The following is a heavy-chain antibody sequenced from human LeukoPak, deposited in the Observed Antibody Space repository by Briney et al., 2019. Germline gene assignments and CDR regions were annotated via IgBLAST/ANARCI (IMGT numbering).Heavy chain of an antibody. Sequence: GGSLRLSCAASGFSFTSYAMSWVRQAQGKGLEWVSAVSRSGGATYYADSVKGRFTISRDNSKSTVYLEMNSLRAEDTAVYFCVKDRYVSFDPWGQGTLVTVSS. V-gene: IGHV3-23*01. CDR1: GFSFTSYA. CDR3: VKDRYVSFDP. CDR2: VSRSGGAT. J-gene: IGHJ5*02. D-gene: IGHD3-10*02.